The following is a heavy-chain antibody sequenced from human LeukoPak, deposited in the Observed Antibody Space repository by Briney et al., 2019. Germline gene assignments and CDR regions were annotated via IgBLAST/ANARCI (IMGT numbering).Heavy chain of an antibody. J-gene: IGHJ6*03. CDR3: ARGAYDISGYYYYYYYMDV. Sequence: GGSLRLSCAASGFTFSSYGMHWVRQAPGKGLEWVSYISSSGKSIYYADSVKGRFIISRDNAKNSLYLQVNDPRAEDAAVYYCARGAYDISGYYYYYYYMDVWGKGTPVTVSS. D-gene: IGHD3-22*01. CDR1: GFTFSSYG. CDR2: ISSSGKSI. V-gene: IGHV3-48*01.